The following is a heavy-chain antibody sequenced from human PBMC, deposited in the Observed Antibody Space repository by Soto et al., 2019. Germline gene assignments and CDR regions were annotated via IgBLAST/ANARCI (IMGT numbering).Heavy chain of an antibody. CDR3: ARVDHRGYFAILTDY. J-gene: IGHJ4*02. CDR2: IYDSVNT. V-gene: IGHV4-31*03. Sequence: TLSVTGTVSGDSLSSGGHYWSWILQHPGKGLEWIGHIYDSVNTYYIPSLRSRVTISADMSKNQFSLNLRSVTAADTAVYYCARVDHRGYFAILTDYWGQGTLVTVSS. D-gene: IGHD3-9*01. CDR1: GDSLSSGGHY.